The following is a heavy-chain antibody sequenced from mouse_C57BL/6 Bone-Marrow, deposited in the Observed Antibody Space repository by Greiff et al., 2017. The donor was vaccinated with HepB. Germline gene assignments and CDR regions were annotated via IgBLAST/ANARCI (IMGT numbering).Heavy chain of an antibody. V-gene: IGHV1-76*01. Sequence: VKLQESGAELVRPGASVKLSCKASGYTFTDYYINWVKQRPGQGLEWIARIYPGSGNTYYNEKFKGKATLTAEKSSSTAYMQLSSLTSEDSAVYFCARSLLTRFAYWGQGTLVTVSA. J-gene: IGHJ3*01. CDR2: IYPGSGNT. CDR3: ARSLLTRFAY. CDR1: GYTFTDYY.